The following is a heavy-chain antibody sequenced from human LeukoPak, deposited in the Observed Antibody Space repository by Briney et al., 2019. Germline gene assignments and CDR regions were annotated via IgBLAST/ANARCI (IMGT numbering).Heavy chain of an antibody. CDR2: IRSKADNYAT. J-gene: IGHJ4*02. D-gene: IGHD4-17*01. CDR3: TGGTTVTTLDY. V-gene: IGHV3-73*01. Sequence: PGGSLRFSCAASGFTFSDSAMHWVRQASGKGLEWVGRIRSKADNYATEYGASVKGRFTISGDDSKNTAYLQMNSLKTEDTAVYYCTGGTTVTTLDYWGQGTLVTVSS. CDR1: GFTFSDSA.